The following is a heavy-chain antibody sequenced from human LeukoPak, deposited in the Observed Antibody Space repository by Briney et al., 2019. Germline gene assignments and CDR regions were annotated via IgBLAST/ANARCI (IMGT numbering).Heavy chain of an antibody. D-gene: IGHD1-20*01. CDR1: GFTFSSYA. J-gene: IGHJ4*02. Sequence: GGSLRLSCAASGFTFSSYAMSWVRQAPGKGLEWVSAISGSGGSKYYADSVKGRFTISRDNSKNTLDLQMNSLKPEDTAVYYCAKGAINWNYLDYWGQGTLVTVSS. V-gene: IGHV3-23*01. CDR3: AKGAINWNYLDY. CDR2: ISGSGGSK.